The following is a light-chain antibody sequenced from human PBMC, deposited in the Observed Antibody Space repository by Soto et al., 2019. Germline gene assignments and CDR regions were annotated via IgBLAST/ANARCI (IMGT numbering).Light chain of an antibody. CDR2: DAS. CDR3: QQYNNWPRT. Sequence: DIGLTQSPATLSSFPGDRVTISCRASQSVSSNLAWYQQKPGQAPRLLIYDASTSATGIPARFSGSGSGTDFTLTISSLQSEDFAVYYCQQYNNWPRTFGQGTKVDIK. CDR1: QSVSSN. J-gene: IGKJ1*01. V-gene: IGKV3-15*01.